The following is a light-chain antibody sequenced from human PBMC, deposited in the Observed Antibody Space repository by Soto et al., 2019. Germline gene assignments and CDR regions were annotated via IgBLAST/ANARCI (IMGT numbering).Light chain of an antibody. V-gene: IGLV2-14*01. Sequence: QSALTQPASVSGSPGQSITISCTGTSSDVGGYNYVSWYQQHPGKAPKLMIYDVSNRPSGVSNRFSGSKSGNTASLTISGLQVEDEADYYCSSYTSSSTYVFGTGTKVTV. CDR1: SSDVGGYNY. CDR3: SSYTSSSTYV. J-gene: IGLJ1*01. CDR2: DVS.